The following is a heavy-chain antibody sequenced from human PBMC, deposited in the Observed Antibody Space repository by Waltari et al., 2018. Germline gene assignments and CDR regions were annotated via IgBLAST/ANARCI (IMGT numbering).Heavy chain of an antibody. D-gene: IGHD2-2*01. J-gene: IGHJ4*02. CDR1: GGTFSSYA. Sequence: QVQLVQSGAEVKKPGSSVKVSCKASGGTFSSYAISWVRQAPGQGLEWMGGIIPSFSTANYAQKYQGRVTSTADESTSTAYMELSSLRSEDTAVDYCARGRGQYQLRTYYFDYWGQGTLVTVSS. V-gene: IGHV1-69*01. CDR2: IIPSFSTA. CDR3: ARGRGQYQLRTYYFDY.